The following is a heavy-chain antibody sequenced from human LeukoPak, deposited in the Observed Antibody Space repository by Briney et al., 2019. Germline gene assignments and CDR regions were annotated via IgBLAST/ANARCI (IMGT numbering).Heavy chain of an antibody. Sequence: GRSLRHSCAASGFTFSSYGMHWVRQAPGKGLEWVAVISYDGSNKYYADSVKGRFTISRDNSKNTLYLQMNSLRAEDTAVYYCAKDYYRLDCSGGSCFPSVVDPWGQGTLVTVSS. D-gene: IGHD2-15*01. CDR2: ISYDGSNK. CDR1: GFTFSSYG. CDR3: AKDYYRLDCSGGSCFPSVVDP. V-gene: IGHV3-30*18. J-gene: IGHJ5*02.